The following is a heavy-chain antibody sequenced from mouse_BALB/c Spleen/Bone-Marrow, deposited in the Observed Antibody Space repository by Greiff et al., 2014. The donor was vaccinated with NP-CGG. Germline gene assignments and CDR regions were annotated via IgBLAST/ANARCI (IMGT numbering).Heavy chain of an antibody. CDR1: GYAFSVYW. CDR2: IYPGDGDT. J-gene: IGHJ2*01. CDR3: ARGGISVDY. Sequence: VQRVASGAELVRPGSSVKISCKASGYAFSVYWMNWVKQRPGQGLEWIGQIYPGDGDTNYNGKFKGRATLTADKSSNTAYMQLSSLTSEDSAVYFCARGGISVDYWGQGTTLTVSS. V-gene: IGHV1-80*01.